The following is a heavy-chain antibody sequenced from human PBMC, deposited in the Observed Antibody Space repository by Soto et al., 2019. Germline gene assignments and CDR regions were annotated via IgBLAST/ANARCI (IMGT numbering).Heavy chain of an antibody. J-gene: IGHJ3*02. CDR1: GFTFTNAW. V-gene: IGHV3-15*01. CDR2: IKSKTDGGTI. Sequence: EVQLVESGGGLVKPGGSLRLSCAASGFTFTNAWMTWVRQGPGKGLEWVGRIKSKTDGGTIDYAAPVKGRFTISRDDSNNTLYLQMNSLKTEDTAGYYCTTGPNLRPLAAFDIWCQGTVVTVSS. CDR3: TTGPNLRPLAAFDI.